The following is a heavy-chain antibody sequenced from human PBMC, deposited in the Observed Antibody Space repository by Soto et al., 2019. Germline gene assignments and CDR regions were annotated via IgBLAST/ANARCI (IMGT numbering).Heavy chain of an antibody. CDR3: AKPYCSGGSCYGNFDY. J-gene: IGHJ4*02. CDR2: ISWNSGSI. Sequence: EVQLVESGGGLVQPGRSLRLSCAASGFTFDDYAMHWVQQAPGKGLEWVSGISWNSGSIGYADSVKGRFTISRDNAKNSLYLQMNSLRAEDTALYYCAKPYCSGGSCYGNFDYWGQGTLVTVSS. V-gene: IGHV3-9*01. D-gene: IGHD2-15*01. CDR1: GFTFDDYA.